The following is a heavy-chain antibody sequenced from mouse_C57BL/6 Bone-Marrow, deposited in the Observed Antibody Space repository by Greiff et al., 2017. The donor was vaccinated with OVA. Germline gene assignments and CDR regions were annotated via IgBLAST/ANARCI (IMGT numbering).Heavy chain of an antibody. CDR2: IFPGSGST. CDR3: ARERSFYYGNFWYFDV. D-gene: IGHD2-1*01. CDR1: GYTFTDYY. J-gene: IGHJ1*03. V-gene: IGHV1-75*01. Sequence: VQRVESGPELVKPGASVKISCKASGYTFTDYYINWVKQRPGQGLEWIGWIFPGSGSTYYNEKFKGKATLTVDKSSSTAYMLLSSLTSEDSAVYFCARERSFYYGNFWYFDVWGTGTTVTVSS.